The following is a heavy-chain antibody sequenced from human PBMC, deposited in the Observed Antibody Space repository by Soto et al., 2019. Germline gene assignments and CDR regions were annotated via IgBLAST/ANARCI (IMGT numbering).Heavy chain of an antibody. CDR1: GFTFSSYA. CDR3: GRCSSTSCHLGSDY. CDR2: ISYDGSNK. D-gene: IGHD2-2*01. V-gene: IGHV3-30-3*01. J-gene: IGHJ4*02. Sequence: QVQLVESGGGVVQPGRSLRLSCAPSGFTFSSYAMNWVRQAPGKGLEWVALISYDGSNKYYADSVKGRFTISRDSSENTLYLQMNNLRAADTAVYYCGRCSSTSCHLGSDYWGQGTLVTVSS.